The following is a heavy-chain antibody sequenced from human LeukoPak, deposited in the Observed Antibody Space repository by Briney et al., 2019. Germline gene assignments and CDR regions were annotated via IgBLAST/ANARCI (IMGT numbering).Heavy chain of an antibody. CDR2: ISHTSEYT. CDR3: ARHGSGEIDY. D-gene: IGHD3-10*01. V-gene: IGHV3-23*01. CDR1: GFTFSSYT. Sequence: GGSLRLSCAASGFTFSSYTMSWVRQAPGKGLEWVSAISHTSEYTYHADSVKGRFTISRDNSKNTLYLQMNSLRAEDTAVYYCARHGSGEIDYWGQGTLVTVSS. J-gene: IGHJ4*02.